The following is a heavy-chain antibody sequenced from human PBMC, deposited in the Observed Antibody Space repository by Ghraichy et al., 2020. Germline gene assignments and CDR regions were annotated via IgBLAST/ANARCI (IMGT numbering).Heavy chain of an antibody. CDR2: ISGSGGST. J-gene: IGHJ4*02. V-gene: IGHV3-23*01. Sequence: GSLRLSCAASGFTFSSYAMSWVRQAPGKGLEWVSTISGSGGSTYYADSVKGRFTISRDNSKNTLYVQMNSLRAEDTAVYYCAKGLVGAESIYWGQGTLVTVSS. D-gene: IGHD3-10*01. CDR1: GFTFSSYA. CDR3: AKGLVGAESIY.